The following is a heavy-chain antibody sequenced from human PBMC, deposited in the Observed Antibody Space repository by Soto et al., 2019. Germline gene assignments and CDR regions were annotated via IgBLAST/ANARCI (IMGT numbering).Heavy chain of an antibody. CDR2: IYYSGST. J-gene: IGHJ5*02. Sequence: SETLSLTCTVSGVTVISGSYYWSWIRKPPGKGLEWIGYIYYSGSTNYNPSLKSRVTISVDTSKNQFSLKLSSVTAADTAVYYCARYRTRYYGSGSYYTKRKYWFDPWGQGTLVTVSS. CDR1: GVTVISGSYY. V-gene: IGHV4-61*01. D-gene: IGHD3-10*01. CDR3: ARYRTRYYGSGSYYTKRKYWFDP.